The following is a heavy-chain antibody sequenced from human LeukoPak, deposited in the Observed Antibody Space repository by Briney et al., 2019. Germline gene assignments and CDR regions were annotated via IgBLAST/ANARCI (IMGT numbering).Heavy chain of an antibody. CDR2: IKQDGSEK. D-gene: IGHD1-1*01. Sequence: GGSLRLSCAVSGISLSNYGMSWVRQAPGKGLEWVANIKQDGSEKYYVDSVKGRFTISRDNAKNSLYLQMNSLRAEDTAVYYCARDRLEPKYYYYYGMDVWGQGTTVTVSS. V-gene: IGHV3-7*01. J-gene: IGHJ6*02. CDR3: ARDRLEPKYYYYYGMDV. CDR1: GISLSNYG.